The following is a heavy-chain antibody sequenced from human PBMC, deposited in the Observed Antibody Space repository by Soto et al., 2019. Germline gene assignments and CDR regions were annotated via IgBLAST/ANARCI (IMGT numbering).Heavy chain of an antibody. CDR2: ISGTGDST. V-gene: IGHV3-23*01. Sequence: GRSLRLSCAVSGFAFGIYAMRFVGQAPVKWLECVPGISGTGDSTYYADSVKGRFTISRDNSKNTLSLQMNSLSAEDTALYFCAKGSGQYPYYNGMDVWGRGTTVTVSS. CDR3: AKGSGQYPYYNGMDV. D-gene: IGHD6-25*01. J-gene: IGHJ6*02. CDR1: GFAFGIYA.